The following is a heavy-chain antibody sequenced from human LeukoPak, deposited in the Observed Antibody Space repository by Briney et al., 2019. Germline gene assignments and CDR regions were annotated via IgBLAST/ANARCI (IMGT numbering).Heavy chain of an antibody. CDR1: GGSISSGSYY. D-gene: IGHD6-19*01. Sequence: SETLSLTCTVSGGSISSGSYYWRWIRQPAGTGLEWIGRIYTSGSTNYNPSLKSRVTISVDTSKNQFSLKLSSVTAADTAVYYCARTPGIAVAGPAGYFQHWGQGTLVTVSS. CDR2: IYTSGST. J-gene: IGHJ1*01. CDR3: ARTPGIAVAGPAGYFQH. V-gene: IGHV4-61*02.